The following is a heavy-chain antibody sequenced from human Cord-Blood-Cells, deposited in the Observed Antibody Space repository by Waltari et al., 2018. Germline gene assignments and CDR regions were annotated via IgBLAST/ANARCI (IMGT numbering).Heavy chain of an antibody. J-gene: IGHJ4*02. D-gene: IGHD3-3*01. V-gene: IGHV1-69*06. CDR3: AVTIFGVVINPSFDY. CDR1: GGTFSSYA. Sequence: QVQMVQSGAEVKKPWSSVKVSCKASGGTFSSYAISWVRHAPGQGLEWMGGIIPIFGTANYAQKFQGRVTITADKSTSTAYMELSSLRSEDTAVYYCAVTIFGVVINPSFDYWGQGTLVTVSS. CDR2: IIPIFGTA.